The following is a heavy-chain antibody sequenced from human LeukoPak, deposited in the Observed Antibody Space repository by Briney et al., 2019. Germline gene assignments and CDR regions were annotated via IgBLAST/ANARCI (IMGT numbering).Heavy chain of an antibody. Sequence: NPSETLSLTCTVSGGSISSSSYYWGWIRQPPGKGLEWIGSIYYSGSTYYNPSLKSRVTISVDTSKNQFSLKLSSVTAADTAVYYCASTHPRDDYFDYWGQGTLVTVSS. CDR1: GGSISSSSYY. CDR3: ASTHPRDDYFDY. J-gene: IGHJ4*02. D-gene: IGHD2-15*01. V-gene: IGHV4-39*07. CDR2: IYYSGST.